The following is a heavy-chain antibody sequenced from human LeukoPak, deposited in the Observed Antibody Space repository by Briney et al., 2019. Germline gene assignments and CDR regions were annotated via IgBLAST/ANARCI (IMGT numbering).Heavy chain of an antibody. V-gene: IGHV3-20*04. CDR3: ARDPLGGVGTRFDC. CDR1: GFTFDDYG. CDR2: VNWNGEST. Sequence: GGSLRLSCAASGFTFDDYGMSWVRLVAEKGLEWVSGVNWNGESTAYADSVTGRFTIFRDNAKNSLYLQMNSLRAEDTALYYCARDPLGGVGTRFDCWGQGTLVTVSS. J-gene: IGHJ4*02. D-gene: IGHD3-16*01.